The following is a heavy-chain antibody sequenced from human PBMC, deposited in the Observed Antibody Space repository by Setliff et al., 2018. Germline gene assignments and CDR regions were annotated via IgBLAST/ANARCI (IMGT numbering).Heavy chain of an antibody. V-gene: IGHV4-34*01. CDR2: INYLGNT. D-gene: IGHD6-19*01. CDR1: GGSFSDSY. J-gene: IGHJ4*02. CDR3: ARDWGSSGWYFDY. Sequence: SETLSLTCAVYGGSFSDSYWSWIRQPPGKGLEWIGDINYLGNTNYNPSLKTRVTISVDTSKNQFSLKLSSVTAADTAVYYCARDWGSSGWYFDYWGQGTLVTVSS.